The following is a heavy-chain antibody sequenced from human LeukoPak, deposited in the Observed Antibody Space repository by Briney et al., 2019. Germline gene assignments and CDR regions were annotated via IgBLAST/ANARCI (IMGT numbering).Heavy chain of an antibody. V-gene: IGHV1-18*01. CDR3: ARFYDRAAGTTYYGMDV. CDR2: ISAYNGDT. J-gene: IGHJ6*02. Sequence: ASVKVSFKASGYTFTTYSINWVRQAPGQGLEWMGWISAYNGDTNYAQKLQGRVTMTTDTSTSTAYMELRSLRSDDTAVYYCARFYDRAAGTTYYGMDVWGQGTTVTVSS. CDR1: GYTFTTYS. D-gene: IGHD6-13*01.